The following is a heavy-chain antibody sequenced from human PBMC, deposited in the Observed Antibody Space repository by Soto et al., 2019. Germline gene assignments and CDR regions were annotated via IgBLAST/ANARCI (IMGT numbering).Heavy chain of an antibody. Sequence: GXSVKVSCKASVYTFTYYYMHWVRQAPGQGLEWMGWINPNSGGTNYAQKFQGRVTMTRDTSISTAYMELNRLRSDDTAVYYCARDQSPSSGWPGMDVWGQGTTVTVSS. CDR3: ARDQSPSSGWPGMDV. CDR1: VYTFTYYY. CDR2: INPNSGGT. D-gene: IGHD6-19*01. J-gene: IGHJ6*02. V-gene: IGHV1-2*02.